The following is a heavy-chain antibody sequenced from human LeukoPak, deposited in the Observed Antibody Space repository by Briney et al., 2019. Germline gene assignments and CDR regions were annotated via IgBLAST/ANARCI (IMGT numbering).Heavy chain of an antibody. CDR3: AREEYNYGFDS. J-gene: IGHJ4*02. CDR1: GYTFTSYD. CDR2: SIPLLNIT. Sequence: SVKVSCKASGYTFTSYDINWVRQAPGQGLEWMGRSIPLLNITNYAQKFQGRVTITADKSTNTAYKELSSLRSEDTAVFDCAREEYNYGFDSWGQGTLVTVSS. V-gene: IGHV1-69*04. D-gene: IGHD5-18*01.